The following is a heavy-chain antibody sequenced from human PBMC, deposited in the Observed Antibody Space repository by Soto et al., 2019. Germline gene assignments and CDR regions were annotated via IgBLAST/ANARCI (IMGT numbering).Heavy chain of an antibody. CDR1: GGSISSYY. CDR2: IYYSGST. D-gene: IGHD5-12*01. J-gene: IGHJ4*02. Sequence: SETLSLTCTVSGGSISSYYWSWIRQPPGKGLEWVGYIYYSGSTNYNPSLKSRVTISVDTSKNQFSLKLSSVTAADTAVYYCARLGGEYSGYDDRDYWGQGTLVTVSS. V-gene: IGHV4-59*08. CDR3: ARLGGEYSGYDDRDY.